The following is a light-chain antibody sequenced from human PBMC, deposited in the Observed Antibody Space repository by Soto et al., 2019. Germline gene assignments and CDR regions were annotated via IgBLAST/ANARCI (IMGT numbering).Light chain of an antibody. CDR3: GSYATSYTFV. J-gene: IGLJ1*01. CDR1: ASDVGAYNY. CDR2: EVR. Sequence: QSVLTQPASVSGSPGQSITISCTGTASDVGAYNYVSWYQHHPDKAPKLMIYEVRNRPSGVSNRFSGPKSVNTASLTISVLQPEDEADYDCGSYATSYTFVFGTGTKVTVL. V-gene: IGLV2-14*01.